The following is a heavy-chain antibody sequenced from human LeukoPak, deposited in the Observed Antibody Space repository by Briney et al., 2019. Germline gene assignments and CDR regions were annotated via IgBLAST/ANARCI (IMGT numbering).Heavy chain of an antibody. CDR1: GYMFTTSF. CDR2: IIPIFGTA. Sequence: ASVKVSCKASGYMFTTSFMHWVRQAPGQGLEWMGGIIPIFGTANYAQKFQGRVTITADESTSTAYMELSSLRSEDTAVYYCASLGGYCSSTSCYADYWGQGTLVTVSS. J-gene: IGHJ4*02. D-gene: IGHD2-2*01. V-gene: IGHV1-69*13. CDR3: ASLGGYCSSTSCYADY.